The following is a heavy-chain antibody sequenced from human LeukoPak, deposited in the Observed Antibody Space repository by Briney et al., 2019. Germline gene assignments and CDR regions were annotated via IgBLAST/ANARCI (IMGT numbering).Heavy chain of an antibody. Sequence: PGGSLRLSCAASGFTFSNYWMSWVRQAPGKGLEWVANIKQDGSEKYYVDSVKGRFTISRDNTKNSLYLQMNSLRAEDTAVYYCARWTREYYDSSGFYYWGQGTLVTVSS. CDR1: GFTFSNYW. CDR2: IKQDGSEK. V-gene: IGHV3-7*01. J-gene: IGHJ4*02. CDR3: ARWTREYYDSSGFYY. D-gene: IGHD3-22*01.